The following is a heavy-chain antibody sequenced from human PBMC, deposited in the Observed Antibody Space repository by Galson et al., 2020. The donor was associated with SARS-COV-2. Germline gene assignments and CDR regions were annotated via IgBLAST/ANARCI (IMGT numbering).Heavy chain of an antibody. V-gene: IGHV4-4*02. CDR1: GDSISSNYW. J-gene: IGHJ5*02. CDR3: ARSDTLGRYVRIDL. Sequence: SQTLSLTCAVSGDSISSNYWWNWVRQPPGKGLEWIGKIYHRGNSIQNPSLASRVTISIDESRNQFSLKLNSVTAADTAVYYCARSDTLGRYVRIDLWGQGTLVTVSS. D-gene: IGHD3-16*01. CDR2: IYHRGNS.